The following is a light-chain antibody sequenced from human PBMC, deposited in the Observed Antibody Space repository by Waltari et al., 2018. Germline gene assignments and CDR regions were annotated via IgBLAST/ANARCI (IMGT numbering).Light chain of an antibody. CDR1: QSVSSNY. J-gene: IGKJ2*01. CDR3: QQHGTSPYT. Sequence: CRASQSVSSNYLAWDQQKPGQAPSLLIYAASSRATGVPDRISGSGSGTDFTLTLSRLEPEDFAVYYCQQHGTSPYTFGQGTKLQIK. V-gene: IGKV3-20*01. CDR2: AAS.